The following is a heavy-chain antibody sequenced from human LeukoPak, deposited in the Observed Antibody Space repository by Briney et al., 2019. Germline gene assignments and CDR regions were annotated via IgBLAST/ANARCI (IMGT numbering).Heavy chain of an antibody. CDR2: ISGSGGST. Sequence: GGSLRLSCAASGFTFSSYAMSWVRQAPGKGLEWVSAISGSGGSTYYADPVKGRFTISRDKSKNTLYLQMNSLRAEDTAVYYCAKDKDDGFDIWGQGTMVTVSS. V-gene: IGHV3-23*01. J-gene: IGHJ3*02. CDR3: AKDKDDGFDI. CDR1: GFTFSSYA.